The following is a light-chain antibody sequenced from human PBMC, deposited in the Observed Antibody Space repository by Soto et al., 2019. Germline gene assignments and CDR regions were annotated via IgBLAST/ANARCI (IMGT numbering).Light chain of an antibody. CDR3: QQRSNWHPSLT. CDR1: QSVSSY. J-gene: IGKJ4*01. V-gene: IGKV3-11*01. Sequence: EIVLTQSPATLSLSPGERATLSCRASQSVSSYLAWYQQKPGQAPRLLIYDASNRATGIPARFSGSGSGTDLTLTISSLEPEDFAVYYCQQRSNWHPSLTFGAGTKVDIX. CDR2: DAS.